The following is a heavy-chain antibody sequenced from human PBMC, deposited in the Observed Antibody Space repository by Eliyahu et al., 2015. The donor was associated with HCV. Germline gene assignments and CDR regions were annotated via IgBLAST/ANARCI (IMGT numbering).Heavy chain of an antibody. D-gene: IGHD1-26*01. Sequence: EVQLVESGGGLVKPGGSLRLSCVVSGFTFSNAWMSWVRQAPGKGLEWVGRIKSKSDGGTTDYASPVKGRFIISRDDSKNTLFLQVNSLKTEDTAVYYCTTDQVFGSYHHYGMDVWGQGTTVTVSS. V-gene: IGHV3-15*01. CDR2: IKSKSDGGTT. CDR1: GFTFSNAW. CDR3: TTDQVFGSYHHYGMDV. J-gene: IGHJ6*02.